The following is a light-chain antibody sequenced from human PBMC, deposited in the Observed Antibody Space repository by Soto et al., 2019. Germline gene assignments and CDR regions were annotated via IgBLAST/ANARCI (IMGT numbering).Light chain of an antibody. CDR3: QQVKSYART. CDR1: QAITTN. Sequence: DIHLTQSPSSLSASVGDRVTITCRASQAITTNLAWYQQKPGNPPRLLIYEESTLHSGVPSRFSGRKVGTQFILTIDSLQPEDFATYYCQQVKSYARTFGGGTKVEIK. J-gene: IGKJ4*01. CDR2: EES. V-gene: IGKV1-9*01.